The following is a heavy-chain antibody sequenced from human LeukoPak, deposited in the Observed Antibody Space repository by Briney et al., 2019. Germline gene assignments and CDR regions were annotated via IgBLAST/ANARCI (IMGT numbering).Heavy chain of an antibody. Sequence: SETLSLSCTVSGGSISSYSYYWGWIRQPPGKGLELIGSINYSGSTNYTPSLKTRVTISVDTARDQFSLKMSSVTAADTAVYYCVTIMYDSSGYSYFDLWGQGTLVTVSS. D-gene: IGHD3-22*01. V-gene: IGHV4-39*01. CDR1: GGSISSYSYY. J-gene: IGHJ4*02. CDR3: VTIMYDSSGYSYFDL. CDR2: INYSGST.